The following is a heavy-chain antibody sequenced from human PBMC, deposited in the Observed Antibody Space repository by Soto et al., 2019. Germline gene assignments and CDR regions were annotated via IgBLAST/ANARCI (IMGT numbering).Heavy chain of an antibody. D-gene: IGHD3-10*01. CDR2: ISGSGGST. CDR3: AKKDRFGESYYYYYGMDV. V-gene: IGHV3-23*01. CDR1: GSTFSSYA. Sequence: GGSLRLSCAASGSTFSSYAMSWVRQAPGKGLEWVSAISGSGGSTYYADSVKGRFTISRDNSKNTLYLQMNSLRAEDTAVYYCAKKDRFGESYYYYYGMDVWGQGTTVTVSS. J-gene: IGHJ6*02.